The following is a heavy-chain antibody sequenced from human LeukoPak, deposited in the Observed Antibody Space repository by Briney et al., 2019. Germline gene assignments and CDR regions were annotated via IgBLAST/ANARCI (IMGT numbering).Heavy chain of an antibody. Sequence: GGSLRLSCAASGFTFTSYSMNWVRQAPGKGLEWVSTISGGGGSTYYADSVKGRFTISRDNSKNTLYLQVNSLKAEDTAVYYCAKGGKWDVTPFDYWGQGTLVTVSS. J-gene: IGHJ4*02. D-gene: IGHD1-26*01. V-gene: IGHV3-23*01. CDR1: GFTFTSYS. CDR3: AKGGKWDVTPFDY. CDR2: ISGGGGST.